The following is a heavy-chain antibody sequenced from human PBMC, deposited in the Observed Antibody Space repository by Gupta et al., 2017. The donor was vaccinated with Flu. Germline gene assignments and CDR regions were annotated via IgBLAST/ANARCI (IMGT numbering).Heavy chain of an antibody. CDR2: ISYNSAYI. CDR3: AKDSTAMADHYFDS. J-gene: IGHJ4*02. V-gene: IGHV3-9*01. CDR1: IFNDYG. Sequence: IFNDYGLVWVRQVPGKGLEWVSGISYNSAYITYAESVKGRFTISRDNAKNSLYLQMNSLRAEDTALYYCAKDSTAMADHYFDSWGQGTRVT. D-gene: IGHD5-18*01.